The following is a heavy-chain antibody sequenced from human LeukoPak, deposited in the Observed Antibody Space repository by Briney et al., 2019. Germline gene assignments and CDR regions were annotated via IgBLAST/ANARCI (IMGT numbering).Heavy chain of an antibody. CDR2: IYYSGST. Sequence: SETLSRTCTVSGGSISSGDYYWSWIRQPPGKGLEWIGYIYYSGSTYYNPSLKSRVTISVDTSKNQFSLKLSSVTAADTAVYYCAREIDYSGTSPWGQGTLVTVSS. J-gene: IGHJ5*02. CDR3: AREIDYSGTSP. V-gene: IGHV4-30-4*01. CDR1: GGSISSGDYY. D-gene: IGHD5-12*01.